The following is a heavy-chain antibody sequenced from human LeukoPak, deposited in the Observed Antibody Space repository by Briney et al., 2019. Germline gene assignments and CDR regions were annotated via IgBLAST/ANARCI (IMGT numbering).Heavy chain of an antibody. V-gene: IGHV4-4*07. Sequence: SETLSLTCTVSGGSISIYYWTWIRQPAGKGLEWIGRIYGSGSPKYNPSLKSRVTVSLDTSKNQFSLKMSSVTAADTAVYYCARVLGYCSGGSCYALPHMDVWGKGTTVTVSS. D-gene: IGHD2-15*01. CDR2: IYGSGSP. J-gene: IGHJ6*03. CDR1: GGSISIYY. CDR3: ARVLGYCSGGSCYALPHMDV.